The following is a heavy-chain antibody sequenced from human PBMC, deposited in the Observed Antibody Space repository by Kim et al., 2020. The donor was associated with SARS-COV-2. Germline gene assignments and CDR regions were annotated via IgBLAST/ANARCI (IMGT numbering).Heavy chain of an antibody. J-gene: IGHJ4*02. Sequence: GTTEYAASVKGRFTISRDDPKSIAYLQMNSLKTEDTAVYYCTTHGDQIDYWGQGTLVTVSS. CDR3: TTHGDQIDY. CDR2: GTT. D-gene: IGHD4-17*01. V-gene: IGHV3-49*02.